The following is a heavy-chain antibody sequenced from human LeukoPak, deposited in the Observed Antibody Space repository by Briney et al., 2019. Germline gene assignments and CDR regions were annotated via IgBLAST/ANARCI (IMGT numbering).Heavy chain of an antibody. CDR2: ISSSSSAK. CDR1: GFTFNTYS. D-gene: IGHD3-3*01. V-gene: IGHV3-48*01. J-gene: IGHJ6*03. CDR3: ARDMRRRGYYHYMDV. Sequence: PGGSLRLSCAASGFTFNTYSMNWVRQAPGKGLEWVSYISSSSSAKNYADSVKGRFTISRDSGKNSLYLQMNSLRAEDTAMYFCARDMRRRGYYHYMDVWGKGTAVTVSS.